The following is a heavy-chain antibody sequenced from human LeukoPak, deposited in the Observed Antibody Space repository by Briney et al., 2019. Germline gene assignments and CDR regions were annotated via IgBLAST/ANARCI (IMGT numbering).Heavy chain of an antibody. CDR3: TRAPDTAMVIVY. V-gene: IGHV3-49*03. D-gene: IGHD5-18*01. J-gene: IGHJ4*02. CDR1: GFTFGDYA. Sequence: PGGSLRLSCTASGFTFGDYAMSWFRQAPGKGLEWVGFIRSKAYGGTTEYAASVKGRFTTSRDDSKSIAYLQMNSLKTEDTAVYYCTRAPDTAMVIVYWGQGTLVTVSS. CDR2: IRSKAYGGTT.